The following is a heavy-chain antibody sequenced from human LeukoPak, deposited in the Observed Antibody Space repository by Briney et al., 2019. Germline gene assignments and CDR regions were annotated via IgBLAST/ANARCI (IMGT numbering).Heavy chain of an antibody. D-gene: IGHD2-15*01. Sequence: GGSLRLSCAASGFTFSSYWMSWVRQAPGKGLEWVANIKQDGSEKYYVDSVKGRFTISRDNAKNSLYLQMNSLRAEDTAVYYCARAAGVVPPYYYYYGMDVWGQGTTVTVSS. V-gene: IGHV3-7*01. J-gene: IGHJ6*02. CDR2: IKQDGSEK. CDR1: GFTFSSYW. CDR3: ARAAGVVPPYYYYYGMDV.